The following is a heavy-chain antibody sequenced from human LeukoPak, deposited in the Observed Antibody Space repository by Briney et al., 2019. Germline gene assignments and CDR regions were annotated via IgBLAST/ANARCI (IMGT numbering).Heavy chain of an antibody. J-gene: IGHJ4*02. CDR3: AGIDYYGSGTYWAPLEF. Sequence: PSETLSLTCTVSGGSISSYYWSWIRQPPGKGLEWIGYVYYSGSTNYNPSLKSRLTMSADASKSQVSLKLRSVTAADTAVYCCAGIDYYGSGTYWAPLEFWGQGSLVTVSS. D-gene: IGHD3-10*01. CDR2: VYYSGST. V-gene: IGHV4-59*08. CDR1: GGSISSYY.